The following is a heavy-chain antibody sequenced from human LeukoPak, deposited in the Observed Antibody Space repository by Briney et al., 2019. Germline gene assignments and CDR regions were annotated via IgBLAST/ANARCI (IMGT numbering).Heavy chain of an antibody. CDR3: AKDLGRRGYCSGGSCAAYFQH. J-gene: IGHJ1*01. CDR2: ISYDGSNK. D-gene: IGHD2-15*01. CDR1: GFPFSSYG. V-gene: IGHV3-30*18. Sequence: RGSLSLSCAASGFPFSSYGMHRVRQAPGKGLEWVAVISYDGSNKYYADSVKGRFTISRDNSKNSLYLQMNSLRAEDTAVYYCAKDLGRRGYCSGGSCAAYFQHWGQGTLVTVSS.